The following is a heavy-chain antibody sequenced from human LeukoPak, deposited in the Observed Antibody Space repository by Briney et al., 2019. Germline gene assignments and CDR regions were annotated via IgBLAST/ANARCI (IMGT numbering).Heavy chain of an antibody. Sequence: GESLKISCKGSGYSFTSYWISWVRQMPGKGLEWMGRIDPSDSYTNYSPSFQGHVTISADKSINTAYLQWASLKASDTAMYYCSTARADDSRSFDYWGQGTLVTVSS. D-gene: IGHD3-3*01. CDR3: STARADDSRSFDY. CDR2: IDPSDSYT. J-gene: IGHJ4*02. V-gene: IGHV5-10-1*01. CDR1: GYSFTSYW.